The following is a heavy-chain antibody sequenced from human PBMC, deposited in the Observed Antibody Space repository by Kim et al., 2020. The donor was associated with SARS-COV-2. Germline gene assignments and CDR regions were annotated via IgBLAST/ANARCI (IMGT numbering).Heavy chain of an antibody. Sequence: GSTNYNPSLKSGVTKSLDPSRNQFSLKLNSVTAADTAMYYCARHSGTYNYWGQGTLVTVSS. D-gene: IGHD1-26*01. V-gene: IGHV4-59*08. J-gene: IGHJ4*02. CDR3: ARHSGTYNY. CDR2: GST.